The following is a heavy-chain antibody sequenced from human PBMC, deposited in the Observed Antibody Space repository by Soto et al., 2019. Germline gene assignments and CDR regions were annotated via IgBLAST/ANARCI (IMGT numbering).Heavy chain of an antibody. J-gene: IGHJ6*02. Sequence: QLQLQEAGSGLVKPSQTLSLTCAVSGASISSGGNSWNWIRQPPGKGLEWVGYIFHSGTTYYNPSLKSRVTISLDRSKNQFSLKLTSVTAADTAVYYCARDKWRAGVGGFYGMDVWGQGTTVTVSS. V-gene: IGHV4-30-2*01. CDR3: ARDKWRAGVGGFYGMDV. CDR2: IFHSGTT. D-gene: IGHD6-13*01. CDR1: GASISSGGNS.